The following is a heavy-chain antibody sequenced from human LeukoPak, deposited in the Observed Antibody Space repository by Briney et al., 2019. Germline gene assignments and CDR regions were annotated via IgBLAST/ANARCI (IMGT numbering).Heavy chain of an antibody. V-gene: IGHV4-59*08. CDR3: ASPPYYYDSSGYYTNARSWAFDI. J-gene: IGHJ3*02. CDR1: GGSISSYY. D-gene: IGHD3-22*01. CDR2: IYYSGST. Sequence: PSETLPLTCTVSGGSISSYYWSWIRQPPGKGLEWIGYIYYSGSTNYNPSLKSRVTISVDTSKNQFSLKLSSVTAADTAVYYCASPPYYYDSSGYYTNARSWAFDIWGQGTMVTVSS.